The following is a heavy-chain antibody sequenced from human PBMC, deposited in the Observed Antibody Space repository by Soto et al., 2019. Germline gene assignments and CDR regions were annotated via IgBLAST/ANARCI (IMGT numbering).Heavy chain of an antibody. CDR1: GYTFTSYG. CDR3: ARDRAIFGVVSKFDP. Sequence: EASVKVSCKASGYTFTSYGISWVRQAPGQGLEWMGWISAYNGNTNYAQKLQGRVTMTTDTSTSTAYMELRSLRSDDTAVYYCARDRAIFGVVSKFDPWGQGTLVTSPQ. J-gene: IGHJ5*02. CDR2: ISAYNGNT. D-gene: IGHD3-3*01. V-gene: IGHV1-18*01.